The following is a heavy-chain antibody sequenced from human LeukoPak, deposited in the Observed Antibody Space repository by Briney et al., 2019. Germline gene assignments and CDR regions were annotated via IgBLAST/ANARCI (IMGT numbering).Heavy chain of an antibody. J-gene: IGHJ6*02. CDR2: ICGSGGST. CDR3: AKGQGYDCGMDV. Sequence: PGGSLRLSCAASGFTFSSYAMSWVRQAPGKGLEWVSAICGSGGSTYYADSVKGRFTISRDNSKNTLYLQMNSLRAEDTAVYYCAKGQGYDCGMDVWGQGTTVTVSS. V-gene: IGHV3-23*01. CDR1: GFTFSSYA.